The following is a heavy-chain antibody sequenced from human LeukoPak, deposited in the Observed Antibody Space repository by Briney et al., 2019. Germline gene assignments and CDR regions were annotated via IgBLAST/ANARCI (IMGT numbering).Heavy chain of an antibody. CDR1: GFSFSSHG. CDR2: ISSSGGTT. CDR3: AKSGLNRFDY. J-gene: IGHJ4*02. Sequence: GGSLRLSCAASGFSFSSHGMNWVRQAPGKGLEWVSGISSSGGTTYYADSVKGRFTISRDNSKNTLLLQMNSLRAEDTAVYYCAKSGLNRFDYWGQGTLVTVSS. V-gene: IGHV3-23*01. D-gene: IGHD2-15*01.